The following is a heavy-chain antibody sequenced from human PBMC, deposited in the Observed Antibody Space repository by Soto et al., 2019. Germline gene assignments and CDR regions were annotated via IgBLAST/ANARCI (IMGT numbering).Heavy chain of an antibody. D-gene: IGHD3-10*01. CDR1: GFTFSSHA. J-gene: IGHJ6*02. CDR3: ARRITMVRGPYYYYGLDV. CDR2: ISSTSSTK. Sequence: LRLSCAASGFTFSSHAMNWVRQAPGKGLEWVSFISSTSSTKNYADSVKGRFTISRDNAKNSLYLQMSSLRDEDTAVYYCARRITMVRGPYYYYGLDVWGQGTTVTVSS. V-gene: IGHV3-48*02.